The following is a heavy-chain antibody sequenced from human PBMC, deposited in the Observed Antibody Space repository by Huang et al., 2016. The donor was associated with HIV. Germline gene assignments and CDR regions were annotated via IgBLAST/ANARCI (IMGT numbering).Heavy chain of an antibody. CDR2: IIPRFGLT. V-gene: IGHV1-69*17. Sequence: SCKASGVSFSDYAFSWVRRAPGQGLDWMGGIIPRFGLTNYAPRLQGRVTISADKSSNTVYLELTSLRSGDTAVYYCARERQNWLGKPFGALAFWGQGTEVIVSS. CDR3: ARERQNWLGKPFGALAF. D-gene: IGHD3-16*01. CDR1: GVSFSDYA. J-gene: IGHJ4*03.